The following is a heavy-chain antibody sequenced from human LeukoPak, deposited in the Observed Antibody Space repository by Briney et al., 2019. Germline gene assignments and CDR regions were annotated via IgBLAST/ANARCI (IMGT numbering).Heavy chain of an antibody. CDR1: GYTFTDYY. CDR3: ARYNGDLTGGFDN. CDR2: INPAGGST. J-gene: IGHJ4*02. Sequence: ASVKVSCKASGYTFTDYYIHWVRQAPGQGLEWMGIINPAGGSTGCAQKFQGRVTMTRDTSTSTVYMELSSLRSEDTAVYYCARYNGDLTGGFDNWGQGTLVTVSS. V-gene: IGHV1-46*01. D-gene: IGHD4-17*01.